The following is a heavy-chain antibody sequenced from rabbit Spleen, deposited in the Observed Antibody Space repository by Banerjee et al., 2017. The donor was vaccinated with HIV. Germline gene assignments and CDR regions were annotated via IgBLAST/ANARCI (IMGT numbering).Heavy chain of an antibody. CDR3: VRWGVDDYGGNL. Sequence: QSLEESGGDLVKPGASLTLTCTASGFDFSSYGVSWVRQAPGKGLEWIGYIDPIFGTTYYASWVNGRFTVSSHNAQNTLYLQLNSLTAADTATYFCVRWGVDDYGGNLWGQGTLVTVS. CDR2: IDPIFGTT. J-gene: IGHJ4*01. D-gene: IGHD2-1*01. V-gene: IGHV1S7*01. CDR1: GFDFSSYG.